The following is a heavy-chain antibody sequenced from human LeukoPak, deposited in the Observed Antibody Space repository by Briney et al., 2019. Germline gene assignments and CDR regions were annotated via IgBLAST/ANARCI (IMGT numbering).Heavy chain of an antibody. D-gene: IGHD1-1*01. CDR2: FDPEDGET. CDR1: GYTLTELS. CDR3: ASPIFVETGTLDY. J-gene: IGHJ4*02. V-gene: IGHV1-24*01. Sequence: ASVKVSCKVSGYTLTELSIHWVRQAPGKGLEWMGSFDPEDGETIYAQKFQGRVTMTEDTSTDTAYMELSSLRSEGTAVYFCASPIFVETGTLDYWGQGALVTVSS.